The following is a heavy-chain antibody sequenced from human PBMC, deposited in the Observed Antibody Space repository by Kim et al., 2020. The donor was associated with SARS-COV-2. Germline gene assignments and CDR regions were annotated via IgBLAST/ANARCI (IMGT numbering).Heavy chain of an antibody. Sequence: LKSRVTISVDTYKNQFSLKLSSVTAADTAVYYCARATMITFGGVIDHFDHWGQGTLVTVSS. V-gene: IGHV4-31*02. D-gene: IGHD3-16*02. J-gene: IGHJ4*02. CDR3: ARATMITFGGVIDHFDH.